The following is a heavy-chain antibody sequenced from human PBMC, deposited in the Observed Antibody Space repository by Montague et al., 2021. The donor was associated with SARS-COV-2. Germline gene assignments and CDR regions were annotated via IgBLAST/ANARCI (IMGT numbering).Heavy chain of an antibody. CDR3: ARVEFDGGYDSVPLDV. J-gene: IGHJ6*02. Sequence: TLSLTCTVPGRSISSGGYYWSWIRQHPGKGLEWIGYIYYSGSTYYNPSLKSRVTISVDTSKNQFSLKLSSVTAADTAVYYCARVEFDGGYDSVPLDVWGQGTTVTVSS. CDR1: GRSISSGGYY. D-gene: IGHD5-12*01. CDR2: IYYSGST. V-gene: IGHV4-31*03.